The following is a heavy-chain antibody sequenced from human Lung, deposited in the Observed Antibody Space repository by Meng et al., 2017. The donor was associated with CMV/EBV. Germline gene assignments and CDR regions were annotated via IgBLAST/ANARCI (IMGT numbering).Heavy chain of an antibody. Sequence: SETLSLTFFLSAGSLGGVYWSWIRQPPGKGLEWIGEISQSERTNYSPSLKSRLTMSIHTSEKRFTLQLNSVTAADSAVYYCARQGRVYFDYWGQGVLVTVSS. CDR1: AGSLGGVY. CDR3: ARQGRVYFDY. J-gene: IGHJ4*02. CDR2: ISQSERT. V-gene: IGHV4-34*10.